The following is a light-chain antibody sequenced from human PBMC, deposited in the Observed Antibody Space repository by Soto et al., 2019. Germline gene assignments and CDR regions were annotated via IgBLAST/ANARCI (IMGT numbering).Light chain of an antibody. V-gene: IGKV1-5*01. Sequence: DIQMTQSPSTLSASLGDRVTITCRASQSISSWLAWYQQKPGKAPKLLIYDASSLESGVPSRFSGSGSGTEFTLTISGLQPDDVATYYCLQYSSHSWTFGQGTKVDIK. CDR1: QSISSW. CDR3: LQYSSHSWT. CDR2: DAS. J-gene: IGKJ1*01.